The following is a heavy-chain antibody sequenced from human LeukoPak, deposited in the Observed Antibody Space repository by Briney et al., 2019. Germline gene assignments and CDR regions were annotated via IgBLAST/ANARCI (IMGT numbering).Heavy chain of an antibody. D-gene: IGHD2-2*01. CDR3: ARDHVKLGSSFHPFDAFDV. CDR2: INTNTGNP. Sequence: ASVKVSCTASGYTFTNYAMNWVRQAPGQGLGWMGWINTNTGNPTYAQGFTGRFVFSLDTSVSTAYLQISSLKAEDTAVYYCARDHVKLGSSFHPFDAFDVWGQGTLVTVSS. J-gene: IGHJ3*01. V-gene: IGHV7-4-1*02. CDR1: GYTFTNYA.